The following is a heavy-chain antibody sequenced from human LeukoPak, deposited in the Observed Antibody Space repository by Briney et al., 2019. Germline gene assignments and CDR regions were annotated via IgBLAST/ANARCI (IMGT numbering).Heavy chain of an antibody. V-gene: IGHV3-7*03. CDR1: GFTFNSYW. J-gene: IGHJ4*02. Sequence: GGSLRLSCAASGFTFNSYWMTWVRQAPGKGLAWVADIKQDGSDKYYAGSLKGRFTISRDNAKNSLYLQMNSLGAEDTAVYFCARYNSAWKTDDYWGQGTLVTVSS. CDR2: IKQDGSDK. CDR3: ARYNSAWKTDDY. D-gene: IGHD6-19*01.